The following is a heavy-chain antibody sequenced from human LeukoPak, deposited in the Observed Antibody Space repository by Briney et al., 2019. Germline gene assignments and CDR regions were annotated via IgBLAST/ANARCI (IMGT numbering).Heavy chain of an antibody. CDR2: LSFDGANK. CDR1: GFTFSVYA. J-gene: IGHJ4*02. CDR3: AKDRHYGDYGVYFDY. D-gene: IGHD4-17*01. V-gene: IGHV3-30*18. Sequence: PGGSLRLSCAASGFTFSVYAMHWVRQAPGKGLEWVAVLSFDGANKYYAGSVEGRFTISRDNSKNTMYLQMNSLRAEDTAVYYCAKDRHYGDYGVYFDYWGQGTLVTVSS.